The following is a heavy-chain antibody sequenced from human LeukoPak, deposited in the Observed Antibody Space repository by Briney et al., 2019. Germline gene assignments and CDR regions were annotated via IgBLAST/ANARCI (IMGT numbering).Heavy chain of an antibody. V-gene: IGHV5-51*01. CDR2: IYPGEFDT. Sequence: GEPLKISGKHSGYSFTTNWIAWLGRIPGKGLNWMEIIYPGEFDTRYRPSLQGQVTISDDNSITASYLQWSRLKTADTAMYYGATPVAAAGGGLGYWGQGTLVTVSS. CDR3: ATPVAAAGGGLGY. J-gene: IGHJ4*02. D-gene: IGHD6-13*01. CDR1: GYSFTTNW.